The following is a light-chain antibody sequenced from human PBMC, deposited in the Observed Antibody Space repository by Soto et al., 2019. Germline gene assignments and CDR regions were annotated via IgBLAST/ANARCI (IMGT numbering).Light chain of an antibody. V-gene: IGLV2-8*01. CDR2: EVT. J-gene: IGLJ1*01. Sequence: QSVLTQPASASGSPGQSVTISCTGTSSDVGGYNYVYWYQQHPGKAPKLMLYEVTKRPSGVPDRFSGSKSGNTASLTVSGLQAEDEADYYCSSYADSNSYVFGTGTKLTVL. CDR3: SSYADSNSYV. CDR1: SSDVGGYNY.